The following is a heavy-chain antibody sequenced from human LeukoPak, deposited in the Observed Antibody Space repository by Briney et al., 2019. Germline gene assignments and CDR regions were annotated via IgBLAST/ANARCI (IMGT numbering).Heavy chain of an antibody. CDR2: ISSSGSTI. D-gene: IGHD2-2*02. CDR3: ARGLEYCSSTSCYNPAYYYYMDV. Sequence: NAGGSLRLSCAASGFTFSDYYMSWIRQAPGKGLEWVSYISSSGSTIYYADSVKGRFTISRDNAKNSLYLQMNSLRAEDTAVYYCARGLEYCSSTSCYNPAYYYYMDVWGKGTTVTVSS. CDR1: GFTFSDYY. V-gene: IGHV3-11*04. J-gene: IGHJ6*03.